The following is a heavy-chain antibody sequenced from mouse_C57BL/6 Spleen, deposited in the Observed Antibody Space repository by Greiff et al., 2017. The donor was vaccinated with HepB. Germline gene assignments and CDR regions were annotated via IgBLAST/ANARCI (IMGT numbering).Heavy chain of an antibody. V-gene: IGHV1-66*01. D-gene: IGHD1-1*01. J-gene: IGHJ4*01. CDR2: IYPGSGNT. CDR3: ARGSTTVVEAMDY. CDR1: GYSFTSYY. Sequence: QVQLKQSGPELVKPGASVKISCKASGYSFTSYYIHWVKQRPGQGLEWIGWIYPGSGNTKYNEKFKGKATLTADTSSSTAYMQLSSLTSEDSAVYYCARGSTTVVEAMDYWGQGTSVTVSS.